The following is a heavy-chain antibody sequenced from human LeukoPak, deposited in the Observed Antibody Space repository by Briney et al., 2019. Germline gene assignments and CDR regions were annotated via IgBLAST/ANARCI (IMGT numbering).Heavy chain of an antibody. CDR1: GDSIGSHY. D-gene: IGHD3-22*01. CDR2: IFYVGST. V-gene: IGHV4-59*11. Sequence: SETLSLTCTVSGDSIGSHYWSWIRQPPGKGLEWIGYIFYVGSTNYNPSLKSRVTISVDTSKNQFSLKLNSVTAADTAVYYCARDYYDSRGEAFDIWGRGTMVTVSS. J-gene: IGHJ3*02. CDR3: ARDYYDSRGEAFDI.